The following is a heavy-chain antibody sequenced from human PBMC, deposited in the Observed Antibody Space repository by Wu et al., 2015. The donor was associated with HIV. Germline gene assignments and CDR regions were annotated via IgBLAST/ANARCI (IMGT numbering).Heavy chain of an antibody. D-gene: IGHD2-21*02. CDR2: IIPMFETA. Sequence: QVQLVQSGAEVKKPGSSVKVSCKASGDTLSNYAISWVRQAPGQGLEWMGGIIPMFETANYAQKFQGRVTITADESTTTVYMELRSLRSQDTAVYFCAREKYHDTGDDLPPGWAFDHWGQGTLVTVSS. CDR3: AREKYHDTGDDLPPGWAFDH. J-gene: IGHJ4*02. CDR1: GDTLSNYA. V-gene: IGHV1-69*01.